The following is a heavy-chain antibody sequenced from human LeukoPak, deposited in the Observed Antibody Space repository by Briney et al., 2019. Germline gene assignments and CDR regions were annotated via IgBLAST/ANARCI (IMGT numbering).Heavy chain of an antibody. CDR2: IYTSGST. CDR3: ARDRPIAAAGMTYFDY. J-gene: IGHJ4*02. Sequence: SETLSLTCTVSGGSISSYYWSWIRQPAGKGLEWIGRIYTSGSTNYNPSLKSRVTMSVDTSKNQFSLKLSSVTAADTAVYYCARDRPIAAAGMTYFDYWGQGTLVTVSS. V-gene: IGHV4-4*07. D-gene: IGHD6-13*01. CDR1: GGSISSYY.